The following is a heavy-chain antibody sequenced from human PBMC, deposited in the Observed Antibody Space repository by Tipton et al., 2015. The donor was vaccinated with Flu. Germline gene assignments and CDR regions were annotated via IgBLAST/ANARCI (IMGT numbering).Heavy chain of an antibody. CDR3: AKNAGYCSSNTRYRPFDY. CDR2: IRDSGDYT. CDR1: GFTFSNYA. V-gene: IGHV3-23*01. J-gene: IGHJ4*02. Sequence: SLRLSCTASGFTFSNYALTWVRQAPGKGLEWVSSIRDSGDYTYYADSVKGRFTISRDSSKNTLFLQMASLRAEDTAMYYCAKNAGYCSSNTRYRPFDYWGQGTLVTVSP. D-gene: IGHD2-2*01.